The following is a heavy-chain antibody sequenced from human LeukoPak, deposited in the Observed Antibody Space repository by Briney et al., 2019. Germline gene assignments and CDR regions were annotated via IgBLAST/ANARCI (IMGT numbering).Heavy chain of an antibody. CDR1: GGSFSGYY. J-gene: IGHJ4*01. CDR3: ARGTGLLPDY. V-gene: IGHV4-34*01. CDR2: INLSGST. D-gene: IGHD4-23*01. Sequence: SETLSLTCAVYGGSFSGYYWSWIRQPPGKGLEWIGEINLSGSTNYNPSLKSRVTISVDTSKNHFSLKLNSVTAADTAVYYCARGTGLLPDYWGQEPWSPSPQ.